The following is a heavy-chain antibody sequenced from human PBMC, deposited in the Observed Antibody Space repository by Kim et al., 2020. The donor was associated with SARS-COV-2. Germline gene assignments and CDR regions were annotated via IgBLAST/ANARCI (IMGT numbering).Heavy chain of an antibody. CDR3: AKDQSTGTNWGYAFDL. V-gene: IGHV3-43*02. J-gene: IGHJ3*01. D-gene: IGHD1-1*01. CDR1: GFTFDDYA. Sequence: GGSLRLSCAASGFTFDDYAMHWVRQAPGKGLEWVSFISGDGGSTYYADSVKGRFTTSRDNSKNSLYLQMNSLRTEDTALYDCAKDQSTGTNWGYAFDLWGQETMHTVST. CDR2: ISGDGGST.